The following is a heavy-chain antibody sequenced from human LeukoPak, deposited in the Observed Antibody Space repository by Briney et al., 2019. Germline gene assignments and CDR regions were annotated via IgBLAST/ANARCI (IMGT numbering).Heavy chain of an antibody. D-gene: IGHD6-6*01. CDR2: INHSGST. CDR3: ASWLGSSVKLFDY. J-gene: IGHJ4*02. V-gene: IGHV4-34*01. CDR1: GGSFSGYY. Sequence: SETLSLTCAVYGGSFSGYYWSWIRQPPGKGLEWIGEINHSGSTNYNPSLKSRVTISVDTSKNQFSLKLSSVTAADTAVYYCASWLGSSVKLFDYWGQGTLVTVSS.